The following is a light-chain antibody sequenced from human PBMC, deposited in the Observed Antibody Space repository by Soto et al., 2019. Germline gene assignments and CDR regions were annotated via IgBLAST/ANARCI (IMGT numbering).Light chain of an antibody. V-gene: IGKV3-15*01. CDR1: QSVNSN. CDR3: QQYHNWPPLT. J-gene: IGKJ4*01. Sequence: ETVMTQSPATLSVSPGERATLSCRASQSVNSNLAWYQQKPGQAPRLLVYGASTRATGIPARFSGSGSGTEFTLTISSLQSEDFAVYYCQQYHNWPPLTFGGGTKV. CDR2: GAS.